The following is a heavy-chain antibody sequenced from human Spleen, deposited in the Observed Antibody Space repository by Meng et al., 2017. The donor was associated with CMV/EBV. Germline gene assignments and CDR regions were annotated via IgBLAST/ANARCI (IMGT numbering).Heavy chain of an antibody. Sequence: GGSLRLSCAASGFTFSNAWMSWVRQAPGKGLEWVSSISSSSNYINYADSVKGRFTISRDNARNSVYLQMNSLRAGDTAVYYCAREGQQLIYYYGMDVWGQGTTVTVSS. J-gene: IGHJ6*02. CDR3: AREGQQLIYYYGMDV. V-gene: IGHV3-21*01. D-gene: IGHD6-13*01. CDR2: ISSSSNYI. CDR1: GFTFSNAW.